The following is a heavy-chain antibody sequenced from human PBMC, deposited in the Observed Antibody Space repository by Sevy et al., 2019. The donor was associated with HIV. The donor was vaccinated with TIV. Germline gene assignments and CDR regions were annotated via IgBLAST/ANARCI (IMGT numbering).Heavy chain of an antibody. CDR2: ISTLNVNT. CDR1: GYSFTSYG. V-gene: IGHV1-18*01. J-gene: IGHJ4*02. CDR3: ARDDCSSLSCHGSLLY. Sequence: ASVKVSCKASGYSFTSYGISWVRQAPGQGLEWMGWISTLNVNTNNAQKFQGRVTMTTDTSTRTAYMELRSLRSDDTAAYYCARDDCSSLSCHGSLLYWGQGTLVTVSS. D-gene: IGHD2-2*01.